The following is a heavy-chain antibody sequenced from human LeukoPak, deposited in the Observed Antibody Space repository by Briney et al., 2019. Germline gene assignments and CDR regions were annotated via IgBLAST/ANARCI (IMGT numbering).Heavy chain of an antibody. Sequence: ASVKVSCKASGGTFSSYAISWVRQAPGQGLEWMGGINPIFGTANYAQKFQGRVTITADESTSTAYMELSSLRSEDTAVYYCARGEVDRLQLLSRRGGVFDYWGQGTLVTVSS. D-gene: IGHD5-24*01. CDR3: ARGEVDRLQLLSRRGGVFDY. V-gene: IGHV1-69*01. J-gene: IGHJ4*02. CDR2: INPIFGTA. CDR1: GGTFSSYA.